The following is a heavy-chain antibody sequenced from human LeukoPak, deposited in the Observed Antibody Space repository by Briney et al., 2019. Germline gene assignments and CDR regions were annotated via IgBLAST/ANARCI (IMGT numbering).Heavy chain of an antibody. D-gene: IGHD3-22*01. CDR1: GYTFTSYE. Sequence: SVKVSYKPSGYTFTSYEINWVRQATGQGLEWRGWMNPNSGNTGYAQKLQGRVTITRNTSISTAYMELSSLRSEDTAVYYSARVPDNSGNHLDYWGQGTLVTVSS. CDR2: MNPNSGNT. CDR3: ARVPDNSGNHLDY. J-gene: IGHJ4*02. V-gene: IGHV1-8*01.